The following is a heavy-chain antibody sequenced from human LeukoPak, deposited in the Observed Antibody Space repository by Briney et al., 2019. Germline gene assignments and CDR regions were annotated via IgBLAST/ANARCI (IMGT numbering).Heavy chain of an antibody. CDR1: GFTGSNNY. CDR3: ARDPSGSGWSLSD. Sequence: GGSLRLSCAASGFTGSNNYVSWVRQAPGMGLEWVSAIHSSGATCYADSVKGRFTISRDNSKNTVCLQMNSLRVEDTAVYYCARDPSGSGWSLSDWGQGTPVTVSS. D-gene: IGHD6-19*01. V-gene: IGHV3-53*01. CDR2: IHSSGAT. J-gene: IGHJ4*02.